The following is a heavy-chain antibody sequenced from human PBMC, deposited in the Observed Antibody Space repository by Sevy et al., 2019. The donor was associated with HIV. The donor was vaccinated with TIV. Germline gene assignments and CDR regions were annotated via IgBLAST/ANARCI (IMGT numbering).Heavy chain of an antibody. CDR2: ISYDGSNK. CDR3: ARPGLRITMVRGPINWFDP. D-gene: IGHD3-10*01. CDR1: GFTFSSYA. Sequence: GGSLRLSCAASGFTFSSYAMHWVRQAPGKGLEWVAVISYDGSNKYYADSVKGRFTISRDNSKNTQYRQMNSLRAEDTAVYYCARPGLRITMVRGPINWFDPWGQGTLVTVSS. J-gene: IGHJ5*02. V-gene: IGHV3-30*04.